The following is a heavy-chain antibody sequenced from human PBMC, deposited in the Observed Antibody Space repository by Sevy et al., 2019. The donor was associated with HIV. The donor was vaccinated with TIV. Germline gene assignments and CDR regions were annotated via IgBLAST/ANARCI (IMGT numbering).Heavy chain of an antibody. Sequence: GGSLRLSCAASGFTFSSYGMHWVRQAPGKGLEWVAVISYDGNNKYYADSVKGRFTISRDNSKNTLYLQMNSLRAEDTVVYYCAKGGNGVVPAAMFYWGQGTLVTVSS. V-gene: IGHV3-30*18. CDR2: ISYDGNNK. D-gene: IGHD2-2*01. CDR1: GFTFSSYG. J-gene: IGHJ4*02. CDR3: AKGGNGVVPAAMFY.